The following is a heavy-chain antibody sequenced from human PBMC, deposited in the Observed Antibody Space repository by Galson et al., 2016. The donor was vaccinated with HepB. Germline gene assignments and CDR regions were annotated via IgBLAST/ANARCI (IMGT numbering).Heavy chain of an antibody. D-gene: IGHD1-26*01. J-gene: IGHJ3*02. CDR1: GYTFTGHY. Sequence: SVKVSCKASGYTFTGHYIHWVRQAPGQGLEWMGWIDPNSGDTHYSKRFEGWVTMTRDTSISTAYMEVTRLKSNDTALFYCARGVVGTSTDAFDIWGQGTMVTVSS. CDR2: IDPNSGDT. CDR3: ARGVVGTSTDAFDI. V-gene: IGHV1-2*04.